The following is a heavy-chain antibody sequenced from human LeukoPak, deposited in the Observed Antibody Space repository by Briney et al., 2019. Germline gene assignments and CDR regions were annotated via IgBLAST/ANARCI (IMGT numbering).Heavy chain of an antibody. CDR1: VFTFSRHW. V-gene: IGHV3-7*01. CDR2: ISPDGSYK. J-gene: IGHJ4*02. CDR3: ARGATYGGGDY. Sequence: GGSLRLSCAASVFTFSRHWMTWVREAPGKGMEWVAIISPDGSYKKYVDSVRGRFTISRDNAESSLYLQMNTLRAEDTAVYYCARGATYGGGDYWGQGTLVTVSS. D-gene: IGHD4-23*01.